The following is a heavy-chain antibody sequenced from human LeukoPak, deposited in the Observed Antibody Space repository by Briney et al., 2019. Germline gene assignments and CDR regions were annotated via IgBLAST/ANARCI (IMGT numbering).Heavy chain of an antibody. Sequence: GGSLRLSCAASGFTFSSYSMSWVRQAPGKGLEWVSSISSSSSYIYYADSVKGRFTISRDNAKNSLYLQMNSLRAEDTAVYYCARVYSTIFGVVRNWFDPWGQGTLVTVSS. J-gene: IGHJ5*02. CDR2: ISSSSSYI. V-gene: IGHV3-21*01. CDR1: GFTFSSYS. D-gene: IGHD3-3*01. CDR3: ARVYSTIFGVVRNWFDP.